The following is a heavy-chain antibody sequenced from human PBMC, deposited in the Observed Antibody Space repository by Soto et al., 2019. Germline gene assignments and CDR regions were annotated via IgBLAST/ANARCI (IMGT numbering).Heavy chain of an antibody. D-gene: IGHD2-15*01. J-gene: IGHJ5*02. Sequence: QVQLVQSGAEVKKPGASVKVSCKASGYTFTSYAMHWVRQAPGQRLEWMGWINAGNGNTKYSQKFQGRVTITRDTSASTAYMELSSLRSEDTAVYYCARGKGCSGGSCYPVWFDPWGQGTLVTVSS. CDR1: GYTFTSYA. V-gene: IGHV1-3*01. CDR3: ARGKGCSGGSCYPVWFDP. CDR2: INAGNGNT.